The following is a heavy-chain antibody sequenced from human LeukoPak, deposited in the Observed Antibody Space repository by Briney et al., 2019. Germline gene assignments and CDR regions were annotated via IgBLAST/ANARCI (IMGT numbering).Heavy chain of an antibody. Sequence: GGSLRLSCAASGFTFSNSWMSWVRQAPGKGLEWVANIKQDGSEKYFVDSVKGRFTISRDNAKNSLYLQMSSLRAEDTAVYYCARFYFDYWGQGTLVTVSS. CDR1: GFTFSNSW. CDR3: ARFYFDY. J-gene: IGHJ4*02. CDR2: IKQDGSEK. V-gene: IGHV3-7*01.